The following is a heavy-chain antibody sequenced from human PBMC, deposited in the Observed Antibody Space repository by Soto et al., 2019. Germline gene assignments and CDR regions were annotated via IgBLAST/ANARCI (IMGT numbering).Heavy chain of an antibody. D-gene: IGHD3-22*01. CDR3: ARSYYYDSSGYYLNWFDP. Sequence: GESLKISCKGFGYSFTSYWIGWVRQMPGKGLEWMGIIYPGDSDTRYSPSFQGQVTISADKSISTAYLQWSSLKASDTAIYYCARSYYYDSSGYYLNWFDPWGQGTLVTVSS. CDR1: GYSFTSYW. CDR2: IYPGDSDT. J-gene: IGHJ5*02. V-gene: IGHV5-51*01.